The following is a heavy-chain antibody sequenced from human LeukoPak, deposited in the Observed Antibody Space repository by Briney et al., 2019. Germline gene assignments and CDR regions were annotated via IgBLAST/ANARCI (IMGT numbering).Heavy chain of an antibody. D-gene: IGHD3-22*01. CDR2: VIHSGTT. CDR1: GGSITGSTYY. J-gene: IGHJ4*02. Sequence: SETLSLTCTVSGGSITGSTYYWGWIRQPPGKGLEWIVSVIHSGTTYYNPSLRSRVTVFMDTSKKQFSLRLSSVTAADTAVYYCARHDYDSSGHRRDYYFDYWSQGTLVTVSS. V-gene: IGHV4-39*01. CDR3: ARHDYDSSGHRRDYYFDY.